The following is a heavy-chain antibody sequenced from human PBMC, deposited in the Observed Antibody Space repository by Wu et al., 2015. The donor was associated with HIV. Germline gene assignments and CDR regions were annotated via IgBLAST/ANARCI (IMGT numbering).Heavy chain of an antibody. CDR3: ARAYSGSYYGTASSGGYYFDY. Sequence: QVQLVQSGAEVKKPGSSVKVSCKASGGTFSSYAISWVRQAPGQGLEWMGGIIPIFGTANYAQKFQGRVTITADESTSTAYMELSSLRSEDTAVYYCARAYSGSYYGTASSGGYYFDYWGQGNPGHRLL. J-gene: IGHJ4*02. V-gene: IGHV1-69*12. CDR2: IIPIFGTA. CDR1: GGTFSSYA. D-gene: IGHD1-26*01.